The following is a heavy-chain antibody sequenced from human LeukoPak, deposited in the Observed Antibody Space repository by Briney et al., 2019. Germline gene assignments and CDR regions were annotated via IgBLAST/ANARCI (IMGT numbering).Heavy chain of an antibody. D-gene: IGHD6-19*01. CDR1: GFTFSSYA. J-gene: IGHJ4*02. Sequence: PGGSLRLSCAASGFTFSSYAMSWVRQAPGKGLEWDSVISGGGTSTYYADSVKGRFTISKDNSRNTLYLQMNSLRAEDTAVYYCAKTFIAVANPIDYWGQGTLVTVSS. CDR2: ISGGGTST. CDR3: AKTFIAVANPIDY. V-gene: IGHV3-23*01.